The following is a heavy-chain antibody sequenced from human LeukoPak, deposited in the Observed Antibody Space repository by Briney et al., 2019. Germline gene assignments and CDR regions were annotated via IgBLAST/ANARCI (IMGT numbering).Heavy chain of an antibody. CDR1: GFTFSSYS. V-gene: IGHV3-21*01. J-gene: IGHJ4*02. Sequence: GGSLRLPCAASGFTFSSYSMNWVRQAPGKGLEWVSSISSSSSYIYYADSVKGRFTISRDNAKNSLYLQMNSLRAEDTAVYYCARAGNWNSRTADYWGQGTLVTVSS. CDR3: ARAGNWNSRTADY. D-gene: IGHD1-7*01. CDR2: ISSSSSYI.